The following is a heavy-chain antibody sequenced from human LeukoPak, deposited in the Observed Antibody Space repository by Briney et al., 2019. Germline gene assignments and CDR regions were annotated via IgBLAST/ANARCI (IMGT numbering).Heavy chain of an antibody. Sequence: ASVKVSCRASGYTFTHYYVHWVRQAPGQGPEWIGWIIPNSGGTNYAQNLQGRVTMTGDTSISTVYMELSRLTSDDTAVYYCGGGTRFLADWGQGTLVTVS. V-gene: IGHV1-2*02. CDR2: IIPNSGGT. CDR3: GGGTRFLAD. J-gene: IGHJ4*02. CDR1: GYTFTHYY. D-gene: IGHD3-3*01.